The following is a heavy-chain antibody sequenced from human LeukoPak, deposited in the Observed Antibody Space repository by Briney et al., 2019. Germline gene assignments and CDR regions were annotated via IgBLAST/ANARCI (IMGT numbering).Heavy chain of an antibody. D-gene: IGHD2-15*01. CDR2: IYYSGST. CDR1: GGSISSGDYY. Sequence: SETLSLTCTVSGGSISSGDYYWSWIRQPPGKGLEWIGYIYYSGSTYYNPSLKSRVTISVDTSKNQFSLKLSSVTAADTAVYYCAREDSCCSGGSCYSDYWGQGTLVTVSS. J-gene: IGHJ4*02. CDR3: AREDSCCSGGSCYSDY. V-gene: IGHV4-30-4*01.